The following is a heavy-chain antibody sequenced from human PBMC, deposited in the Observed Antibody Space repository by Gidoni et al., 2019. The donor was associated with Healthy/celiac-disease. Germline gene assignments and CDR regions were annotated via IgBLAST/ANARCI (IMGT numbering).Heavy chain of an antibody. CDR3: ARASTVVTPYRDAFDI. J-gene: IGHJ3*02. CDR2: IYYSGST. Sequence: QVQLQESGPGLVKPSQTLSLTCPVSGGSISRGGYYWSWIRQHPGKGLEWIGYIYYSGSTYYNPSLKSRVTISVDTSKNQFSLKLSSVTAADTAVYYCARASTVVTPYRDAFDIWGQGTMVTVSS. CDR1: GGSISRGGYY. D-gene: IGHD2-21*02. V-gene: IGHV4-31*03.